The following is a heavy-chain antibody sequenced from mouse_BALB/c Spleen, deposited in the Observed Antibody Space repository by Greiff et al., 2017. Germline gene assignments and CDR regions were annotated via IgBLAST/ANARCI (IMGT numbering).Heavy chain of an antibody. Sequence: GGGLVQPKGSLKLSCAASGFTFNTYAMNWVRQAPGKGLEWVARIRSKSNNYATYYADSVKDRFTISRDDSQSMLYLQMNNLKTEDTAMYYCVRGYFDYWGQGTTLTVSS. J-gene: IGHJ2*01. CDR3: VRGYFDY. CDR2: IRSKSNNYAT. CDR1: GFTFNTYA. V-gene: IGHV10-1*02.